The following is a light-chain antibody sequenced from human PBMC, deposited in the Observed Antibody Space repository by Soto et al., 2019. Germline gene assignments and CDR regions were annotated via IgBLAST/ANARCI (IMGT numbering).Light chain of an antibody. Sequence: TQSPATLSVSLGDSATLSCRASQSVSLSLAWYQQRPGEAPKSLIFGASNLLDGVPSKFSGSGSGSEFTLTISSLQPEDSATYFCQQSKSHPPTFGRGTKVEI. CDR2: GAS. J-gene: IGKJ2*01. CDR3: QQSKSHPPT. V-gene: IGKV1-16*02. CDR1: QSVSLS.